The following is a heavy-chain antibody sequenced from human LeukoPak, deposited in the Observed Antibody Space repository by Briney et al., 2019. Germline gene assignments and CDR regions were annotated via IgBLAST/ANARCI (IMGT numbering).Heavy chain of an antibody. J-gene: IGHJ1*01. D-gene: IGHD6-19*01. Sequence: SETLSLTCTVSNGSISSDYWTWIRQPPGKGLEWIGYIYYSGSTNYNPSLKSRVTISVDTSKNQFSLKLSSVTAADTAVYYCARGGWYPESFQHWGQGALVTVSS. CDR3: ARGGWYPESFQH. CDR1: NGSISSDY. CDR2: IYYSGST. V-gene: IGHV4-59*01.